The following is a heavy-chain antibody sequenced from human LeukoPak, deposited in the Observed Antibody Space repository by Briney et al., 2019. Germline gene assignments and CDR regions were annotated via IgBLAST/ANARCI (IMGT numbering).Heavy chain of an antibody. CDR1: GFTFSDYS. Sequence: GGSLRLSCAASGFTFSDYSMHWVRQAPGKGLEWVSSISSSSSYIYYADSVRVRFTLSRDNAQNSLYLQMNSLRAEDTAVYYCARATEMATIGDAFDIWGQGTMVTVSS. J-gene: IGHJ3*02. CDR2: ISSSSSYI. CDR3: ARATEMATIGDAFDI. D-gene: IGHD5-24*01. V-gene: IGHV3-21*01.